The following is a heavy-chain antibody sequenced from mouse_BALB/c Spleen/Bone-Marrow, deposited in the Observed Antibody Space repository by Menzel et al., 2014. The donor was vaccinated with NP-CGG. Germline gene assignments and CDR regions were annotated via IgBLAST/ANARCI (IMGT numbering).Heavy chain of an antibody. CDR2: INPGSGGT. V-gene: IGHV1-54*01. CDR3: ARDGDYDEGYAMDY. CDR1: GYAFTNHL. J-gene: IGHJ4*01. Sequence: QVQLQQPGAELVRPGTSVKVSCKASGYAFTNHLIEWVKQRPGQGLEWIGVINPGSGGTNYNEKFKGKATLTADKSSSTAYMQLSSLTSDDSAVYFCARDGDYDEGYAMDYWGQGTSVTVSS. D-gene: IGHD2-4*01.